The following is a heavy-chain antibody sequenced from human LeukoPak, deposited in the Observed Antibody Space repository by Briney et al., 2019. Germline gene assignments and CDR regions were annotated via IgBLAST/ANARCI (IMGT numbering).Heavy chain of an antibody. CDR2: IFYSGGT. D-gene: IGHD5-18*01. CDR3: ARRGYTYGQFDY. Sequence: SETLSLTCTVSSGSISSSSYYWGWIRQPPGEGLEWIGSIFYSGGTYYNPSLMSRVTISVDTSKNQFSLKLNSVTAADTAVYYCARRGYTYGQFDYWGQGTLVTVSS. J-gene: IGHJ4*02. V-gene: IGHV4-39*01. CDR1: SGSISSSSYY.